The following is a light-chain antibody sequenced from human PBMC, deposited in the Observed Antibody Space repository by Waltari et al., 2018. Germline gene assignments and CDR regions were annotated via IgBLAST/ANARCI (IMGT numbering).Light chain of an antibody. J-gene: IGKJ1*01. Sequence: DIQMTQSPSTLSASLGDRVTITCRASQNISPWLAWHQQKPGKAPRLLIYKTSTLESGVPSRFSGSGSGTEFTLTISSLQPEDFATYYCQRYKTSFRTFGQGTRVEIK. CDR3: QRYKTSFRT. CDR2: KTS. V-gene: IGKV1-5*03. CDR1: QNISPW.